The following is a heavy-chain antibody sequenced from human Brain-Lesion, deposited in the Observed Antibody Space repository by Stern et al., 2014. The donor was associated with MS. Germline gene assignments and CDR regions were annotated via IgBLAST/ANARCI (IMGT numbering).Heavy chain of an antibody. CDR2: IFNSGST. CDR3: ARGRVVPGFQYYATDV. J-gene: IGHJ6*02. Sequence: VHLVESGPGLVKPSQTLSLSCTVSGGSISSGGYYWSWIRQPAGKGLEWIGRIFNSGSTSYNPSLKSRVTISIDPSKTHFSLRLTPRTAADTAVYYCARGRVVPGFQYYATDVWGQGTTVIVSS. CDR1: GGSISSGGYY. D-gene: IGHD2-2*01. V-gene: IGHV4-61*02.